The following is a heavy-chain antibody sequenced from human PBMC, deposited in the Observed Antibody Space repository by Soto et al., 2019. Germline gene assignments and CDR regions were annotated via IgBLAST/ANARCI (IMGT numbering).Heavy chain of an antibody. D-gene: IGHD2-15*01. V-gene: IGHV1-2*02. Sequence: ASVKVSCKASGYTLTDYYIHWVRRAPGQGFEWMGWINPDSGGTKYAQKFQGRVTMTRDTSISTAYMEVSRLTSDDTATYYCARDGCSGGSCYSDYWGQGTLVTVS. CDR1: GYTLTDYY. CDR3: ARDGCSGGSCYSDY. J-gene: IGHJ4*02. CDR2: INPDSGGT.